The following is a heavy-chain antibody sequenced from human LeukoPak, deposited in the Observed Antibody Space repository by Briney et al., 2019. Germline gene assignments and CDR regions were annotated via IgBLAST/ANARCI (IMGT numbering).Heavy chain of an antibody. J-gene: IGHJ4*02. CDR3: AGVSYCGGDCYHDY. V-gene: IGHV3-23*01. Sequence: GGSLRLSCAASGFTFSNYSMNWVRQAPGKGLEWVSGITGHGDTTYYADSVKGRFTISRDNSRNTVYLQMNSLRAEDTAVYYCAGVSYCGGDCYHDYWGQGTLVTVSS. CDR2: ITGHGDTT. CDR1: GFTFSNYS. D-gene: IGHD2-21*02.